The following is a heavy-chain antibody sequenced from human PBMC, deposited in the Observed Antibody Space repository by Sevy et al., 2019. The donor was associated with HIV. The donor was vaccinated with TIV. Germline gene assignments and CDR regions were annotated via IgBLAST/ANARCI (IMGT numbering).Heavy chain of an antibody. D-gene: IGHD3-16*01. Sequence: GGSLRLSCAASGFSFSSYGMHWVRQAPGKGLEWMSYIQYDGSNKDYADSVKGRFTISRDNSKNTLYRQMNSLRVEDPAVFYCVKEGGGGGGDHWGQGTLVTVSS. J-gene: IGHJ4*02. CDR2: IQYDGSNK. V-gene: IGHV3-30*02. CDR1: GFSFSSYG. CDR3: VKEGGGGGGDH.